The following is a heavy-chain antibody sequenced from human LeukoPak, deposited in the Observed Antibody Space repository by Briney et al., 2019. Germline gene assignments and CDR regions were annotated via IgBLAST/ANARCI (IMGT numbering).Heavy chain of an antibody. CDR2: IYPGDSDT. J-gene: IGHJ4*02. Sequence: GESLKISCKGSGYSLPGYWIGWVRQMPGKGLEWMGIIYPGDSDTRYSPSFQGQVTTSADKSINTAYLQWSSLKASDTAMYYCARHTVDGYYFDYWGQGTLVTVSS. CDR1: GYSLPGYW. CDR3: ARHTVDGYYFDY. V-gene: IGHV5-51*01.